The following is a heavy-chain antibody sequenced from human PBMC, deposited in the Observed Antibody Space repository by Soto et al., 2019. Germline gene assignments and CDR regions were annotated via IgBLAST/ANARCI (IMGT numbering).Heavy chain of an antibody. D-gene: IGHD2-2*01. CDR3: AHGYVQLLATFHYFDS. Sequence: SGPTLVNPTQTLTLTCTFSGFSITGNGEGVGWIRQPPGKALEWLALIYWADDKRYSPSLRNRLAITLDNSKDQVILTMTDMGPADTATYYCAHGYVQLLATFHYFDSWGQGTQVTVSS. V-gene: IGHV2-5*02. CDR1: GFSITGNGEG. CDR2: IYWADDK. J-gene: IGHJ4*02.